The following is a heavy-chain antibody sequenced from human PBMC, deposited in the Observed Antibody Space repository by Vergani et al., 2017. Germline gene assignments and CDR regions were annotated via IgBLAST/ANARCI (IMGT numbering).Heavy chain of an antibody. J-gene: IGHJ1*01. CDR1: GFTFDTYT. D-gene: IGHD3-10*01. CDR2: ISSGGGDI. V-gene: IGHV3-23*01. CDR3: TTAXGLYYLHGEYFQY. Sequence: EVQLLESGGGFVQPGGSRRLSCAGAGFTFDTYTMAYVRQAPGKGLEWVATISSGGGDIFYADSVKGRFTISRDNSKNTLFLQMNSLKDEDTAVYYCTTAXGLYYLHGEYFQYWGRGTLVSVSS.